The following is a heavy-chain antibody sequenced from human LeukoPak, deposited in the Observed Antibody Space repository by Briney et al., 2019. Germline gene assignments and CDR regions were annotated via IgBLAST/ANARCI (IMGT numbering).Heavy chain of an antibody. D-gene: IGHD3-22*01. CDR2: FDPEDGET. J-gene: IGHJ4*02. Sequence: ASVKVSCKVSGYTLTELSMHWVRQAPGKGVEWMGGFDPEDGETIYARKFQGRVTMTEDTSTDTAYMELSSLRSEDTAVYYCATDAPYYYDSSGYPLYWGQGTLVTVSS. V-gene: IGHV1-24*01. CDR1: GYTLTELS. CDR3: ATDAPYYYDSSGYPLY.